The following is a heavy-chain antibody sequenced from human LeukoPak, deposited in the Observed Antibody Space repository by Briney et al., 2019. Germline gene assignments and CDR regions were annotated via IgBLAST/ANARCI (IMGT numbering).Heavy chain of an antibody. J-gene: IGHJ5*02. D-gene: IGHD3-22*01. CDR2: ISPYKNNT. V-gene: IGHV1-18*01. Sequence: GASAKVSCKASGYPFVSFGISWLRQAPGQGLEWMGWISPYKNNTAYLPKLQARVTMTTDTSSSTAYMELRSLTSDDTAVYYCARTLSYSESSGYYTTWGQGTLVTVSS. CDR1: GYPFVSFG. CDR3: ARTLSYSESSGYYTT.